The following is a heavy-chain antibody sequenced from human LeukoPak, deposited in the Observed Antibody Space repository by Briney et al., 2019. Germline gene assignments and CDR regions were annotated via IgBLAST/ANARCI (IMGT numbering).Heavy chain of an antibody. CDR3: ARRFDWLSYYFDY. CDR2: INHSGST. J-gene: IGHJ4*02. V-gene: IGHV4-34*01. D-gene: IGHD3-9*01. CDR1: GGSFSGYY. Sequence: SETLSLTCAVYGGSFSGYYWSWIRQPPGKGLEWIGEINHSGSTNYNPSLKSRVTISVDTSKNQFSLKLSSVTAADTAVYYCARRFDWLSYYFDYWGQGTLVTVSS.